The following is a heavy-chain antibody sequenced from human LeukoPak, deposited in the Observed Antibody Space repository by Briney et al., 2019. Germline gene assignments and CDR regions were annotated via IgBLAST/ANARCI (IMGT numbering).Heavy chain of an antibody. CDR2: IYYSGST. V-gene: IGHV4-39*07. Sequence: SETLSLTCTVSGGSISSSSYYWGWIRQPPGKGLEWIGSIYYSGSTYYNPSLKSRVTISVDTSKNQFSLKLSSVTAADTAVYYCARSGSYFPFDYWGQGTLVTVSS. CDR1: GGSISSSSYY. J-gene: IGHJ4*02. D-gene: IGHD1-26*01. CDR3: ARSGSYFPFDY.